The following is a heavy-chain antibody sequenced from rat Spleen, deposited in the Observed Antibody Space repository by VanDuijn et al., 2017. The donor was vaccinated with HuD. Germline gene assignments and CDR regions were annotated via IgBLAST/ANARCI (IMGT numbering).Heavy chain of an antibody. CDR2: ISTSGSRT. CDR1: GFTFSNSY. CDR3: ARIDYYLYVLDA. Sequence: EVQLVESGGDLVQPGRSVRLSCAASGFTFSNSYMAWVRQAPKKGLEWVATISTSGSRTYYPDSVRGRFTISRDNARSSLYLQMDSLRSEDTATYYCARIDYYLYVLDAWGQGASVTVSS. D-gene: IGHD1-1*01. J-gene: IGHJ4*01. V-gene: IGHV5-25*01.